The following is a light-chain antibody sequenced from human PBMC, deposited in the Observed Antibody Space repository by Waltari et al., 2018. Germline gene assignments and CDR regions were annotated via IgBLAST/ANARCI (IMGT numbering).Light chain of an antibody. CDR1: SSDIGSYNY. CDR3: SSYTSSNSWVFGWV. Sequence: QSALTQPASVSGSPGQSITISCPGTSSDIGSYNYVNWYQQHTGEAPKLMMYDVRNRPSGVSNRFSGSKSGNTASLTISGLQAEDEADYYCSSYTSSNSWVFGWVVGGGTKLTVL. V-gene: IGLV2-14*03. CDR2: DVR. J-gene: IGLJ3*02.